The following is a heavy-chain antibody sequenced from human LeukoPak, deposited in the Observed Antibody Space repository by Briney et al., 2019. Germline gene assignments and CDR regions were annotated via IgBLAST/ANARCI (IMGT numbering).Heavy chain of an antibody. CDR1: GGSFSGYY. CDR2: INHSGGT. V-gene: IGHV4-34*01. D-gene: IGHD6-19*01. CDR3: ARRGYSSLYYYYYYMDV. J-gene: IGHJ6*03. Sequence: PSETLSLTCAVYGGSFSGYYWSWIRQPPGKGLEWIGEINHSGGTNYNPSLKSRVTISVDTSKNQFSLKLSSVTAADTAVYYCARRGYSSLYYYYYYMDVWGKGTTVTVSS.